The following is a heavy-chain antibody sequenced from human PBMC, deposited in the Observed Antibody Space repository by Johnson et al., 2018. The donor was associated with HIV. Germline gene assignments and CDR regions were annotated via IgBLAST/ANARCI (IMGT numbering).Heavy chain of an antibody. CDR1: GFTFSSYG. J-gene: IGHJ3*02. Sequence: VQLVESGGGVVQPGRSLRLSCAASGFTFSSYGMHWVRQAPGKGLEWVGRIESKTDGGTSDYAAPVKGRLTISRDNSKNTLYLQMNSLRAEDTAVYYCARPLWPPLWHDAFDIWGQGTMVTVSS. CDR3: ARPLWPPLWHDAFDI. D-gene: IGHD2-21*01. V-gene: IGHV3-30*03. CDR2: SKTDGGTS.